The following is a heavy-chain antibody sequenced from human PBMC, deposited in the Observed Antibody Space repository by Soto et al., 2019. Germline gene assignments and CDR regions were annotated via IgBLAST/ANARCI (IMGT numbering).Heavy chain of an antibody. CDR3: ARVNSNYLRGDFDY. J-gene: IGHJ4*02. CDR1: GGSISSSNYY. CDR2: IYYSGGT. D-gene: IGHD4-4*01. V-gene: IGHV4-39*01. Sequence: SETLSLTCTVSGGSISSSNYYWGWIRQPPGKGLEWIGSIYYSGGTYYNPSLKSRVTISVDMSKNQFSLKLSSVTAADTAVYYCARVNSNYLRGDFDYWGQGTLVTVSS.